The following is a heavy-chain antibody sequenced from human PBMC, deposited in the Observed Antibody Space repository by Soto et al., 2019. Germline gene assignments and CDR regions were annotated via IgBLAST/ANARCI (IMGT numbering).Heavy chain of an antibody. Sequence: QVQLVQSGAEVKKPGASVKVSCKASGYTFTSYYMHWVRQAPGQGLEWMGIINPSGGSTSYAQKFQGRVTMNGDTSTRTVYMQLTGLRSDDTAVYYCARAGEGVVINYYGMDVWGQGTTVTVSS. CDR3: ARAGEGVVINYYGMDV. CDR2: INPSGGST. V-gene: IGHV1-46*01. J-gene: IGHJ6*02. CDR1: GYTFTSYY. D-gene: IGHD3-22*01.